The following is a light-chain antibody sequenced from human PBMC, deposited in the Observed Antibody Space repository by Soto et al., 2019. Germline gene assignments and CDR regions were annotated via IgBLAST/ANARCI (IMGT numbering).Light chain of an antibody. CDR2: EAT. CDR3: CSDAGRSNWV. J-gene: IGLJ3*02. CDR1: SSDVGSYNL. Sequence: QSALTQPASVSGSPGQSITISCTGSSSDVGSYNLVSWYQQYPGKAPKLMIYEATQRPSGVSDRFSGSKSGNTASLTISGLQTEDEADYFCCSDAGRSNWVFGGGTQVTVL. V-gene: IGLV2-23*01.